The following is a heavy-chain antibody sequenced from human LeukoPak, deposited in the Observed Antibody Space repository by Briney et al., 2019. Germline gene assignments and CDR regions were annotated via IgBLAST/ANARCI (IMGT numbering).Heavy chain of an antibody. V-gene: IGHV3-21*01. CDR1: GFTFSSYS. Sequence: GGSLRLSCAASGFTFSSYSMNWVRQAPGKGLEWVSSISSSSSYIYYADSVKGRFTISRDNAKNSLYLQMNSLRAEDTAVYYCARLIPAYYDILTGYLRADAFDIWGQGTMVTVSP. CDR3: ARLIPAYYDILTGYLRADAFDI. CDR2: ISSSSSYI. J-gene: IGHJ3*02. D-gene: IGHD3-9*01.